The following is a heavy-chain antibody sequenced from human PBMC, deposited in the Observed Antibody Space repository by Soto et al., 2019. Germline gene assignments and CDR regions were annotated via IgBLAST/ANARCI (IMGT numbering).Heavy chain of an antibody. V-gene: IGHV3-30-3*01. CDR1: GFTFSSYA. D-gene: IGHD1-26*01. CDR3: ARDRSEGAGCAY. J-gene: IGHJ4*02. Sequence: QVQLVESGGGVVQPGRSLRLSCAASGFTFSSYAMHWVRQAPGKGLEWVAVISYDGSNKYYADSVKGRFTISRDNSKNALYLQMNSLRGEDTAVYYCARDRSEGAGCAYWGQGTLVTVFS. CDR2: ISYDGSNK.